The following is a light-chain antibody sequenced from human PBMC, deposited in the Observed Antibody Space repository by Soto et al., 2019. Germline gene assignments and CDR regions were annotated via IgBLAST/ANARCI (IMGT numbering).Light chain of an antibody. CDR2: AAS. Sequence: DIQMTQSPSSLSASVGDSVTITCRASQSIKFYLNWYHQKPGRAPELLIYAASTLQSGVPSRFSGRGSGTEFTLTISGLQAEAFAAYYYLQSYTVPRPFCQRTKL. CDR3: LQSYTVPRP. V-gene: IGKV1-39*01. CDR1: QSIKFY. J-gene: IGKJ2*01.